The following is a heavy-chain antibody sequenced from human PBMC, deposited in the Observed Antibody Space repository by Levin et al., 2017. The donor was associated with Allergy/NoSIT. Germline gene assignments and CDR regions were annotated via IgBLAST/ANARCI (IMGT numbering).Heavy chain of an antibody. CDR2: ISWNSGSI. CDR1: GFTFDDYA. CDR3: AKDASGYYPRHFQH. V-gene: IGHV3-9*01. D-gene: IGHD3-22*01. Sequence: PGGSLRLSCAASGFTFDDYAMHWVRQAPGKGLEWVSGISWNSGSIGYADSVKGRFTISRDNAKNSLYLQMNSLRAEDTALYYCAKDASGYYPRHFQHWGQGTLVTVSS. J-gene: IGHJ1*01.